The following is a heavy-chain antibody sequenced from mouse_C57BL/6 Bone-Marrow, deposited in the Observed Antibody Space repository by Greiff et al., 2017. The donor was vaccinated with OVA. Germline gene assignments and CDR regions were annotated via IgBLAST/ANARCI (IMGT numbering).Heavy chain of an antibody. CDR1: GYTFTDYY. CDR3: ARSTVVGRAFAY. V-gene: IGHV1-19*01. J-gene: IGHJ3*01. D-gene: IGHD1-1*01. CDR2: INPYNGGT. Sequence: EVQLQQSGPVLVKPGASVKMSCKASGYTFTDYYMNWVKQSHGKSLEWIGVINPYNGGTSYNQKFKGKATLTVDKSSSTAYMELNSLTSEDSAVYYCARSTVVGRAFAYWGQGTLVTVSA.